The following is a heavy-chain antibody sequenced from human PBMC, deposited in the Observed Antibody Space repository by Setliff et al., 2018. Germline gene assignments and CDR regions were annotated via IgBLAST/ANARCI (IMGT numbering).Heavy chain of an antibody. CDR2: INPNSGGT. J-gene: IGHJ1*01. D-gene: IGHD6-13*01. CDR3: ARAGQLDYFQH. V-gene: IGHV1-2*06. CDR1: GYTFIGYY. Sequence: VASVKVSCKASGYTFIGYYMYWVRQAPGQGLEWMGRINPNSGGTEYAQKFQGRVTMTRNTSISTVYMELSSLRSDDTAVYYCARAGQLDYFQHWGQGTQGTVSS.